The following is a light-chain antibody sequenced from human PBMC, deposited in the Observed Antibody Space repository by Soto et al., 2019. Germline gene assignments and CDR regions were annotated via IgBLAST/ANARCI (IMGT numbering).Light chain of an antibody. CDR1: SSDVGGYNY. CDR3: SSYTSSSVWV. CDR2: DVS. J-gene: IGLJ3*02. V-gene: IGLV2-14*01. Sequence: QSVLTQPASVSGSPGQSITISCTGTSSDVGGYNYVSWYQQHPGKAPKLMIYDVSNRPSGVSNRFSGSKSGNTASLTISGLQAEDEADYYCSSYTSSSVWVFGGVTKLTVL.